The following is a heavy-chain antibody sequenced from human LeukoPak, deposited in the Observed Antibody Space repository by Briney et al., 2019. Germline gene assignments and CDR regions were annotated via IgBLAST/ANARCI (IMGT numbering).Heavy chain of an antibody. V-gene: IGHV3-21*01. J-gene: IGHJ4*02. CDR1: GFTFSSYS. CDR3: ARGDEETYYYDSSGYQFDY. Sequence: GGSLRLSCAASGFTFSSYSMNWVRQAPGKGLEWVSSISSSSSYIYYADSVKGRFTISRDNAKNSLYLQMNSLRAEDTAEYYCARGDEETYYYDSSGYQFDYWGQGTPVTVSS. CDR2: ISSSSSYI. D-gene: IGHD3-22*01.